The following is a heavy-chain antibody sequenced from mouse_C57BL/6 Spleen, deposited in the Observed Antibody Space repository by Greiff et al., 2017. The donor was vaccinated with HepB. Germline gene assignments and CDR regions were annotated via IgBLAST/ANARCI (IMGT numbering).Heavy chain of an antibody. CDR3: ARRATVVAHYFDY. J-gene: IGHJ2*01. CDR1: GYTFTSYW. Sequence: QVQLQQPGAELVMPGASVKLSCKASGYTFTSYWMHWVKQRPGQGLEWIGEIDPSDSYTNYNQKFKGKSTLTVDKSSSTAYMQLSSLTSEDSAVYYGARRATVVAHYFDYWGQGTTLTVSS. D-gene: IGHD1-1*01. V-gene: IGHV1-69*01. CDR2: IDPSDSYT.